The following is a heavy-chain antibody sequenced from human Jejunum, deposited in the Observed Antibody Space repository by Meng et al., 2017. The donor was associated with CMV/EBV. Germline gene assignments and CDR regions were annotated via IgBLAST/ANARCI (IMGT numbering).Heavy chain of an antibody. V-gene: IGHV3-23*01. CDR1: GFTFGNYA. Sequence: CVGSGFTFGNYAMSWVRQAPGKGLEWVAAIRGRSDSTSYAVSVKGRFTISRDNSKNTLYLEMDTLRADDTALYYCARDLRYQGWLDRWGQGTLVTVSS. CDR2: IRGRSDST. CDR3: ARDLRYQGWLDR. D-gene: IGHD2-2*01. J-gene: IGHJ5*02.